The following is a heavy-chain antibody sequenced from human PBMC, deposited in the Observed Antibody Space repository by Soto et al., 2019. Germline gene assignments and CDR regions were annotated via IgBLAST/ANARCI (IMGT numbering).Heavy chain of an antibody. CDR1: GFTFSRYS. CDR2: FSYDGRTT. V-gene: IGHV3-23*01. CDR3: AKDVSADIGLKYFHH. J-gene: IGHJ1*01. D-gene: IGHD3-16*01. Sequence: EVQLLESGGGLVQPGGSLRLSCAASGFTFSRYSMSWVRQAPGKGLVCVAIFSYDGRTTYYADSVKGRFTVSRDNSKNTLYLQMNSLRAEDTAIYYCAKDVSADIGLKYFHHWGQGTLVPVSS.